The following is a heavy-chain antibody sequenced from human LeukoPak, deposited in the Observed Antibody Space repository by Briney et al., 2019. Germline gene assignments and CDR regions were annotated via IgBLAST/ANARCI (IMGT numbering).Heavy chain of an antibody. CDR3: ARSTWLLDK. CDR2: IYHTGST. D-gene: IGHD3-22*01. V-gene: IGHV4-4*02. CDR1: GGSISSSNW. J-gene: IGHJ4*02. Sequence: PSETLSLTCAVSGGSISSSNWWIWVRQPPGKGLEWIGEIYHTGSTNYNPSLKSRVTISLDTSKNQFSLKLSSVTAADTAVYFCARSTWLLDKWGQGTLVTVSS.